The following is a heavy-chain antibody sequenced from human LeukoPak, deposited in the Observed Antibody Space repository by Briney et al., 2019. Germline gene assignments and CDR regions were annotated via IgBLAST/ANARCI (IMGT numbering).Heavy chain of an antibody. CDR1: GFTFSSYA. J-gene: IGHJ4*02. CDR2: ISGTGVST. Sequence: GGSLRLSCAASGFTFSSYAVNWVRQAPGKGLEWISSISGTGVSTYSADSVKGRFTISRDNSKNTLYLQMNSLRAEDTAVYYCAKDRLTGLGYGPAFDYWGQGTLVTVSS. D-gene: IGHD5-18*01. CDR3: AKDRLTGLGYGPAFDY. V-gene: IGHV3-23*01.